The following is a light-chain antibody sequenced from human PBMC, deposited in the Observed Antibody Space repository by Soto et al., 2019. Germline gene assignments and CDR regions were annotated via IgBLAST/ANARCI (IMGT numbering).Light chain of an antibody. V-gene: IGKV1-5*01. J-gene: IGKJ1*01. Sequence: DIHLEQSPSSLSASVGDRVTISCRASQSISNSLNWYQKKPGKAPQLLIYDASILNSGVPSTFSGSGSGTEFSLTISSLQPYDFAAYYCQQYNSYSPRTFGQGSKVDIK. CDR3: QQYNSYSPRT. CDR2: DAS. CDR1: QSISNS.